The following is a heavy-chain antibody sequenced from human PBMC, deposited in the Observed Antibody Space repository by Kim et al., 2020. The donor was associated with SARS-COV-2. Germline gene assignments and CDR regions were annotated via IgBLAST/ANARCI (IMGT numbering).Heavy chain of an antibody. J-gene: IGHJ5*02. D-gene: IGHD6-13*01. CDR1: GYSFTSYW. CDR2: IYPGDSDT. Sequence: GESLKISCKGSGYSFTSYWIGWVRQMPGKGLEWMGIIYPGDSDTRYSPSFQGQVTISADKSISTAYLQWSSLKASDTAMYYCARHSSGIAAARNNWFDPWAREPWSPSPQ. CDR3: ARHSSGIAAARNNWFDP. V-gene: IGHV5-51*01.